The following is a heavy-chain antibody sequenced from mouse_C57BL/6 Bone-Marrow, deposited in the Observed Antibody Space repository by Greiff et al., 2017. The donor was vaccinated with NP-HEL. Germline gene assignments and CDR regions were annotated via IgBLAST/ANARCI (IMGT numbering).Heavy chain of an antibody. CDR3: ARGDCGNCGYFDV. V-gene: IGHV1-7*01. Sequence: VQLQQSGAELAKPGASVKLSCKASGYTFTSYWMHWVKQRPGQGLEWIGYINPSSGDTKYNQKFKDKATLTVDKSSSTAYMQLSSLPYEDSAVADCARGDCGNCGYFDVWGTGTTVTVSS. CDR2: INPSSGDT. J-gene: IGHJ1*03. CDR1: GYTFTSYW. D-gene: IGHD2-1*01.